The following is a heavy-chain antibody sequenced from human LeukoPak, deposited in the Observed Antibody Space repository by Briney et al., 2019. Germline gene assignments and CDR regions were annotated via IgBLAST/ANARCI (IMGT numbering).Heavy chain of an antibody. CDR1: GFTFSSYG. CDR2: IRSDGSNK. J-gene: IGHJ4*02. CDR3: ARGPNTYYYGSGSYVDY. Sequence: PGGSLRLSCAASGFTFSSYGMHWVRQAPGKGLEWVAFIRSDGSNKYYADSVKGRFTISRDNSKNTLYLQMNSLRVEDTAVYYCARGPNTYYYGSGSYVDYWGQGTLVTVSS. D-gene: IGHD3-10*01. V-gene: IGHV3-30*02.